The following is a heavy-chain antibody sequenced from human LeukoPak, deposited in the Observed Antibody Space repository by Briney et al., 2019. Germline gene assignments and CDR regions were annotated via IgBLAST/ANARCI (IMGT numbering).Heavy chain of an antibody. J-gene: IGHJ6*03. D-gene: IGHD2-2*01. Sequence: ASVKVSCKASGYTFTSYGISWVRQAPGQGLEWMGRISAYNGNTNYAQKLQGRVTMTTDTSTSTAYMELRRLRSDDTAVYYCARVDIVVVPAAIYYYMDVWGKGTTVTVSS. CDR1: GYTFTSYG. V-gene: IGHV1-18*01. CDR2: ISAYNGNT. CDR3: ARVDIVVVPAAIYYYMDV.